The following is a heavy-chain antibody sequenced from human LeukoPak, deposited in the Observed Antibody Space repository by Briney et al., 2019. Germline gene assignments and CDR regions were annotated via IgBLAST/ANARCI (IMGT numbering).Heavy chain of an antibody. J-gene: IGHJ6*03. D-gene: IGHD6-13*01. CDR1: GGSISSGDYY. CDR3: ARGYSSSWLHPKYYYYYYMDV. CDR2: IYYSGST. V-gene: IGHV4-61*08. Sequence: SETLSLTCTVSGGSISSGDYYWSWIRQPPGKGLEWIGYIYYSGSTNYNPSLKSRVTISVDTSKNQFSLKLSSVTAADTAVYYCARGYSSSWLHPKYYYYYYMDVWGKGTTVTVSS.